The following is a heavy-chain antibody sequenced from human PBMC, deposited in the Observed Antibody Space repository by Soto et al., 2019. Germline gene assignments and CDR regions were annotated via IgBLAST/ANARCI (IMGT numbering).Heavy chain of an antibody. CDR1: GFNFSDHY. CDR2: ISGSSRYT. D-gene: IGHD6-19*01. Sequence: PGGSLRLSCAASGFNFSDHYMNWIRQAPGKGLEWVSYISGSSRYTNFADSVKGRFTISRDNAKNSLYLQMNSLRAEDTAVYYCARHTSGWHYYDFWGQGTPVIVSS. J-gene: IGHJ4*02. CDR3: ARHTSGWHYYDF. V-gene: IGHV3-11*06.